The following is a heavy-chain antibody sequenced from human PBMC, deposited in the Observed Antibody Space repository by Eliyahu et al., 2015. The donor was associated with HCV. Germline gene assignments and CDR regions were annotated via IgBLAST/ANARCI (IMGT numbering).Heavy chain of an antibody. CDR2: IKRDGSEK. D-gene: IGHD2-15*01. V-gene: IGHV3-7*01. J-gene: IGHJ5*02. Sequence: EVQLVESGGGLVQPGGSLRLSCAASGFXFSXYWMXWVRQAPGKGLEGVANIKRDGSEKFYVGSVKGRFTISRDNAKKSLYLQMNSLRAEDTAIYYCARVDSYCSGGRCYPGFDPWGQGTLVTVSS. CDR3: ARVDSYCSGGRCYPGFDP. CDR1: GFXFSXYW.